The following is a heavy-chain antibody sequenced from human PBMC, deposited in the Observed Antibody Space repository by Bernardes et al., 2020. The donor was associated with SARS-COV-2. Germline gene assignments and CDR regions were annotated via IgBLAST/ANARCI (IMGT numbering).Heavy chain of an antibody. CDR2: ISYSGDNT. CDR3: AKRGDYYISGSYAVGAWHAFEI. V-gene: IGHV3-23*01. J-gene: IGHJ3*02. D-gene: IGHD3-10*01. CDR1: GFTFSSYA. Sequence: GGSLRLSCAASGFTFSSYAMSWVRQAPGKGLEWVSGISYSGDNTYYADSVKGRFTISRDNSKNTLYLQMNSLRAEDTAVYYCAKRGDYYISGSYAVGAWHAFEIWGEGTMVTGAS.